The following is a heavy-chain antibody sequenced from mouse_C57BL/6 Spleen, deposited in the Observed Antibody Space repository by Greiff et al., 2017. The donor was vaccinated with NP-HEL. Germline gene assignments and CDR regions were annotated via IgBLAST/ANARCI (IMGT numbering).Heavy chain of an antibody. CDR2: IDPETGGT. J-gene: IGHJ2*01. Sequence: QVQLQQSGAELVRPGASVTLSCKASGYTFTDYEMHWVKQTPVHGLEWIGAIDPETGGTAYNQKFKGKAILTADKSSSTAYMELRSLTSEDSAVDYGTRTGTNFDYWGQGTTLTVSS. CDR1: GYTFTDYE. D-gene: IGHD4-1*01. CDR3: TRTGTNFDY. V-gene: IGHV1-15*01.